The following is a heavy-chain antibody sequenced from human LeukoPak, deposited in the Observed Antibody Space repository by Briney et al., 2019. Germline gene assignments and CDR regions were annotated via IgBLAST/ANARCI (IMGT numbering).Heavy chain of an antibody. CDR3: GREGDSSGPDY. CDR1: GYTFTGYA. D-gene: IGHD3-22*01. V-gene: IGHV7-4-1*02. J-gene: IGHJ4*02. Sequence: ASVKVSCKASGYTFTGYAMNWVRQAPGQGLEWMGWINTHTGNPTYAQGFTGRFVFSLDTSVSTAYLQISSLKAEDTAVYYCGREGDSSGPDYWGQGTLVTVSS. CDR2: INTHTGNP.